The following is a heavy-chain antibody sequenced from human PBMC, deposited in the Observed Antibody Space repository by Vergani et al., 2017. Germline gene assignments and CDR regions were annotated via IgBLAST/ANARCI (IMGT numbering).Heavy chain of an antibody. CDR2: ISSSSSYT. V-gene: IGHV3-48*04. D-gene: IGHD5-24*01. CDR1: GFTFSSYA. J-gene: IGHJ4*02. Sequence: EVQLLESGGGLVQPGGSLRLSCAASGFTFSSYAMSWVRQAPGKGLEWVSYISSSSSYTNYADSVKGRFTISRDNAKNSLYLQMNSLRAEDTAVYYCARVSSDGYFDYWGQGTLVTVSS. CDR3: ARVSSDGYFDY.